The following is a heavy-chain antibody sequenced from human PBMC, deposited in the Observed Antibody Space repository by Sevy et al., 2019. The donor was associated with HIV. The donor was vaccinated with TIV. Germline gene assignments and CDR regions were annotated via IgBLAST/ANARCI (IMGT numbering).Heavy chain of an antibody. D-gene: IGHD3-10*01. V-gene: IGHV3-23*01. J-gene: IGHJ3*02. CDR1: GLTFSSYA. CDR3: AKKVSRYGSGSYDAFDI. CDR2: ISGSGGST. Sequence: GGSLRLSCAASGLTFSSYAMSWVRQAPGKGLEWVSAISGSGGSTYYADSVKGRFTISRDNSKNTLYLQMNSLRAEDTAVYYCAKKVSRYGSGSYDAFDIWGQRTMVTVSS.